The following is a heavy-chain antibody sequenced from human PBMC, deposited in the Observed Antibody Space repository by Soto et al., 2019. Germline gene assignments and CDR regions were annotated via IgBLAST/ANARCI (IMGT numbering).Heavy chain of an antibody. CDR3: ARDHLTTLTRGPFDY. J-gene: IGHJ4*02. Sequence: QVQLVESGGGVVQPGRSLRLSCAASGFTFSSYGMHWVRQAPGKGLEWVAVIWYDGSNKYYADSVKGRFTISRHNSKNTLYLQMNSLRAEDTAVYYCARDHLTTLTRGPFDYWGQGTLVTVSS. CDR2: IWYDGSNK. CDR1: GFTFSSYG. D-gene: IGHD4-17*01. V-gene: IGHV3-33*01.